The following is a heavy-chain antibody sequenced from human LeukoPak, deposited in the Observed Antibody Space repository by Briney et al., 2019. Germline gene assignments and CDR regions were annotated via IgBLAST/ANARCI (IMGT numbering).Heavy chain of an antibody. V-gene: IGHV3-7*03. D-gene: IGHD2-2*01. J-gene: IGHJ6*03. CDR1: GFVFSNYW. CDR3: AKPYQLLFYFYYYMDV. CDR2: IKEDGGET. Sequence: GGSLRLSCVASGFVFSNYWMGWVRQAPGKGLEWVANIKEDGGETYYVDSVKGRFTISRDNSKNTLYLQMNSLRAEDTAVYYCAKPYQLLFYFYYYMDVWGKGTTVTVSS.